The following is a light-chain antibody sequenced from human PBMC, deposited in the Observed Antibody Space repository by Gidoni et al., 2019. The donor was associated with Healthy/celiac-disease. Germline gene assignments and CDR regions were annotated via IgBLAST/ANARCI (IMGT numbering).Light chain of an antibody. CDR1: QSISSY. V-gene: IGKV1-39*01. CDR3: QQSYSTPPT. CDR2: AAS. J-gene: IGKJ1*01. Sequence: DIKMTQSPSSLSASVGDRVTITCRASQSISSYLNWYQQKPGKAPKLLIYAASSLPSGVPSRFSGSGSGTDFTLTISSLQPEDFATYYCQQSYSTPPTFGQGTKVEIK.